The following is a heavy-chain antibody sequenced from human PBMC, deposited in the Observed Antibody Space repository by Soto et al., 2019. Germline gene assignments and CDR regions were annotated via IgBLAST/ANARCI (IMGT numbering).Heavy chain of an antibody. D-gene: IGHD1-1*01. V-gene: IGHV1-3*01. Sequence: ASVKVSCKASGYSFSTHSMHWVRQAPGQGLEWMGWINGGNGNTKYSQKFRDRVTITRDASASTGYMELSSLRSEDTAVYYCARGKGMEENYYYYGMDVWGQGTTVTVSS. J-gene: IGHJ6*02. CDR3: ARGKGMEENYYYYGMDV. CDR1: GYSFSTHS. CDR2: INGGNGNT.